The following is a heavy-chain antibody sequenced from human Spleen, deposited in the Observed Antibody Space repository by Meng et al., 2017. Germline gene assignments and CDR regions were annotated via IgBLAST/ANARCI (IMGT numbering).Heavy chain of an antibody. CDR2: INHSGST. V-gene: IGHV4-30-4*01. CDR3: AGEPGYCSGGSCYGGWFDP. Sequence: QVQLQESGPGLLKPSQTLSLTCTVSVWPITSADYYWTWIRQPPGKGLEWIGEINHSGSTDYKPSLKSRVTISVDTSKNLLSLKLTSVTAADTAVYYCAGEPGYCSGGSCYGGWFDPWGQGLLVTVSS. CDR1: VWPITSADYY. J-gene: IGHJ5*02. D-gene: IGHD2-15*01.